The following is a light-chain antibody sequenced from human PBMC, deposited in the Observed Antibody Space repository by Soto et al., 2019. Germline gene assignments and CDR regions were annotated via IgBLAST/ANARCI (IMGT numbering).Light chain of an antibody. V-gene: IGLV2-14*03. J-gene: IGLJ2*01. CDR3: TSWTTSTTMI. CDR2: DVN. Sequence: QSALTQPASVSGSPGQSITISCTGTRSDIGAYHFVSWYQQHPGEVPKLMLYDVNVRPSGVSNRFSGSKSGNTASLTISGLQAEDEADYYCTSWTTSTTMIFGGGTKLTVL. CDR1: RSDIGAYHF.